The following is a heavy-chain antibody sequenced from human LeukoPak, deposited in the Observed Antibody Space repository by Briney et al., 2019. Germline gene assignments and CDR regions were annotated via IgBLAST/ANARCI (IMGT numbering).Heavy chain of an antibody. CDR2: IYFNGST. V-gene: IGHV4-39*01. CDR1: GGSISSSSYF. Sequence: SETLSLTCTVSGGSISSSSYFWAWLRQPPGKGLEWIGHIYFNGSTDYNSSLKSRVTISVDTSENQFSLKLKSASAADTAVYYCARLKELLAYFDYWGQGTLVTVSS. D-gene: IGHD3-10*01. CDR3: ARLKELLAYFDY. J-gene: IGHJ4*02.